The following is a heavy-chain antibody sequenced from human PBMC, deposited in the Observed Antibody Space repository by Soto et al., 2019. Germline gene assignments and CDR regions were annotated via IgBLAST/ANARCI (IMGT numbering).Heavy chain of an antibody. CDR2: INHSGST. D-gene: IGHD3-9*01. V-gene: IGHV4-34*01. Sequence: LSLTCAVYGGSFSGYYWSWIRQPPGKGLEWIGEINHSGSTNYNPSLKSRVTISVDTSKNQFSLKLSSVTAADTAVYYCAVGSRIKLRYSMGANWFDTWGQGTLVTVSS. J-gene: IGHJ5*02. CDR1: GGSFSGYY. CDR3: AVGSRIKLRYSMGANWFDT.